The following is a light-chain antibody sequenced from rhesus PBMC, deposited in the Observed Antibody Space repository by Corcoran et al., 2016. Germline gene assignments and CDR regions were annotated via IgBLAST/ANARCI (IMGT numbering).Light chain of an antibody. Sequence: DIQMTQSPSSLSASVGDRVTITCRASQGISNWLAWYQQKPGKASKFLIYRASNLETGVPSRFSGSGSGTDFTLTISSLQPEDIATYYCQQHDNAPFTFGPGTKLDIK. CDR1: QGISNW. CDR2: RAS. V-gene: IGKV1-69*01. J-gene: IGKJ3*01. CDR3: QQHDNAPFT.